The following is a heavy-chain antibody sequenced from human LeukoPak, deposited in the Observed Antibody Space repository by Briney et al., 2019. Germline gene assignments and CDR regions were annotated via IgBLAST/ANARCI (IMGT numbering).Heavy chain of an antibody. CDR1: GGSISSGDYY. J-gene: IGHJ4*02. V-gene: IGHV4-30-4*01. Sequence: SQTLSLTCTVSGGSISSGDYYWSWIRQPPGKGLEWIGYIYYSGSTYYNPSLKSRVTISVDTSKNQFSLKLSSVTAADTAVYYCARESLGYYGSGSLDYWGQGTLVTVSS. CDR2: IYYSGST. D-gene: IGHD3-10*01. CDR3: ARESLGYYGSGSLDY.